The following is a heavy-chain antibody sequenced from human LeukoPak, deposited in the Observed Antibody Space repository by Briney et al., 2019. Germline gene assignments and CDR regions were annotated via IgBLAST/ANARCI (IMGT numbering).Heavy chain of an antibody. CDR3: AIGDESLQRNDALDI. CDR1: GFTFSSYW. CDR2: ISRSGRDI. J-gene: IGHJ3*02. V-gene: IGHV3-21*01. Sequence: GGSLRLSCAASGFTFSSYWMSWVRQAPGKGLEWVSSISRSGRDIYYADSVRGRFTISRDNARDSLYLQMNSLRVEDTAVYYCAIGDESLQRNDALDIWGQGTMVTVSS. D-gene: IGHD4-11*01.